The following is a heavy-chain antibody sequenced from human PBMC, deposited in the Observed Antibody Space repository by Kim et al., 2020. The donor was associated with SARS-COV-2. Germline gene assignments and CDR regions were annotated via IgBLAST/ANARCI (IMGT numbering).Heavy chain of an antibody. CDR3: AKQRGGIAAADAFDI. CDR1: GYSFTSYW. J-gene: IGHJ3*02. Sequence: GESLKISCKCSGYSFTSYWIGWVRQMPGKGLEWMGIIYPGDSDTRYSPSFQGQVTISADKSISTAYLQWRSRKASDTAVYYCAKQRGGIAAADAFDIWGQGTMVSVSS. CDR2: IYPGDSDT. V-gene: IGHV5-51*01. D-gene: IGHD6-13*01.